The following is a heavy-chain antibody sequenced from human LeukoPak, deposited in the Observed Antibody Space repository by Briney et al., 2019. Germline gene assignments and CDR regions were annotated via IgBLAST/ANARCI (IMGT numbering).Heavy chain of an antibody. CDR3: ATQYDSGWFDP. CDR2: IYYSGST. D-gene: IGHD3-10*01. V-gene: IGHV4-39*01. Sequence: SETLSLTCTVSGGSISSSSYYWGWIRQPPGKGLEWIGSIYYSGSTYYNPSLKSRVTISVDTSKNQFSLKLSSVTAADTAVYYCATQYDSGWFDPWGQGTLVTVSS. J-gene: IGHJ5*02. CDR1: GGSISSSSYY.